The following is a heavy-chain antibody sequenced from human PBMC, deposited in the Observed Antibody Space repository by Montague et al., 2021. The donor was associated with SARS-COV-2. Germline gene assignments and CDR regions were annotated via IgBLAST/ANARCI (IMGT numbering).Heavy chain of an antibody. V-gene: IGHV4-34*01. CDR2: ITHSANT. D-gene: IGHD3-10*01. J-gene: IGHJ6*02. Sequence: SETLSLTCAVYGGSLSGYYWSWIRQPPEKGLEWIGEITHSANTKYNPSLKSPVTISIDTSKNQFSLKLTSVTAADTATYYCASGSYPSGSYYNRYYYGLNIWGPGTTVTVSS. CDR3: ASGSYPSGSYYNRYYYGLNI. CDR1: GGSLSGYY.